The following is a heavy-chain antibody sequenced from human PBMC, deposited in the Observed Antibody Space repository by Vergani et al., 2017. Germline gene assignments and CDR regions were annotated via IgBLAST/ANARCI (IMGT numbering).Heavy chain of an antibody. CDR2: ISYDGSNK. CDR1: GITFSSYA. Sequence: QVQLVESGGGVVQPGRSLRLSCAASGITFSSYAMHWVRQAPGKGPEWVPFISYDGSNKCYAESVKGRFTISRENSKNTLYLQMNSLRTEETAVYYCATKSCGTPGCQIGYFREWGQGTLVTVSS. CDR3: ATKSCGTPGCQIGYFRE. D-gene: IGHD1-1*01. V-gene: IGHV3-30-3*01. J-gene: IGHJ1*01.